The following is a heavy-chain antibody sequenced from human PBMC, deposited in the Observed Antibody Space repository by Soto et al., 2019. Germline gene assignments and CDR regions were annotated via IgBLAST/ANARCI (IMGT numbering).Heavy chain of an antibody. CDR2: NSGSGGST. Sequence: EVQLLESGGGLVQPGGSLRLSCAAAGFTFSSYAMSWVRQAPGKGLAWVSANSGSGGSTYYADSVKGRFTISGDNSKNTLYLQMNSLRAEDTAVYYCAKENGYSSSWFEFDYWGQGTLVTVSS. CDR1: GFTFSSYA. D-gene: IGHD6-13*01. J-gene: IGHJ4*02. V-gene: IGHV3-23*01. CDR3: AKENGYSSSWFEFDY.